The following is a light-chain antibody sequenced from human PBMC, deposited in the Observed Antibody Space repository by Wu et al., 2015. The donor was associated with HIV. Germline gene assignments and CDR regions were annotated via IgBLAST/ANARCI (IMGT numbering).Light chain of an antibody. Sequence: DIQMTQSPSSLSASLGDRVTITCRASQSISTYLNWYQQKPGKAPKLLIYAASSLQSGVPSRFSGSGSGTDFTLTISSLQPEDFATYYCQQYNSYPWTFGQGTKVEIK. CDR2: AAS. CDR1: QSISTY. J-gene: IGKJ1*01. V-gene: IGKV1-39*01. CDR3: QQYNSYPWT.